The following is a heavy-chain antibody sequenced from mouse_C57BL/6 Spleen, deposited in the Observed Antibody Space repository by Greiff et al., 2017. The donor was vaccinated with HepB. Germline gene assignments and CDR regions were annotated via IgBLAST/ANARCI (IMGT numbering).Heavy chain of an antibody. D-gene: IGHD2-14*01. CDR3: VRDLGYPWYFDV. CDR2: IRSKSSNYAT. CDR1: GFTFNTYA. V-gene: IGHV10-3*01. J-gene: IGHJ1*03. Sequence: DVQLVESGGGLVQPKGSLKLSCAASGFTFNTYAMHWVRQAPGKGLEWVARIRSKSSNYATYYADSVKDRFTISRDDSQSMLYLQMNNLKTEDTAMYYCVRDLGYPWYFDVWGTGTTVTVSS.